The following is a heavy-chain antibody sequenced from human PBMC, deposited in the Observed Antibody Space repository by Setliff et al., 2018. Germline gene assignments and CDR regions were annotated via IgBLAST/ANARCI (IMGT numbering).Heavy chain of an antibody. CDR2: IYTSGST. Sequence: SETLSLTCTVAGGSISSGSYYWSWIRQPAGKGLEWIGHIYTSGSTNYNPSLKSRVTISVDTSKNQFSLKLSSVTAADTAVYYCARDQDFWSGYYRASHYMDVWGKGTTVTVSS. J-gene: IGHJ6*03. V-gene: IGHV4-61*09. D-gene: IGHD3-3*01. CDR1: GGSISSGSYY. CDR3: ARDQDFWSGYYRASHYMDV.